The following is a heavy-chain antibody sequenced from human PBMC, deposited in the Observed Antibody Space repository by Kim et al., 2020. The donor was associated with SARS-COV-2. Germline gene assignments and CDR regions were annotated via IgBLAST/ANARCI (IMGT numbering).Heavy chain of an antibody. J-gene: IGHJ5*02. CDR1: GYTFTSYG. CDR2: ISAYNGNT. Sequence: ASVKVSCKASGYTFTSYGISWVRQAPGQGLEWMGWISAYNGNTNYAQKLQGRVTMTTDTSTSTAYMELRSLRSDDTAVYYCAREPFYYYDSSGYQDWFDPWGQGTLVTVSS. D-gene: IGHD3-22*01. CDR3: AREPFYYYDSSGYQDWFDP. V-gene: IGHV1-18*01.